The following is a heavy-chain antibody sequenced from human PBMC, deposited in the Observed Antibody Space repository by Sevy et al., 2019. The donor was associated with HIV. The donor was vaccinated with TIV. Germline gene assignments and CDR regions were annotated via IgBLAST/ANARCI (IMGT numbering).Heavy chain of an antibody. CDR2: INWNGGSS. V-gene: IGHV3-20*01. D-gene: IGHD3-22*01. Sequence: GGSLRLSCAASGFTFDDYGMSWVRQAPGKGLEWVSGINWNGGSSGYADSVKGRFTISRDNAMNSLYLQMNSLRAEDTALYHCARAGYYDSSGPRVGYYYYYYMDVWGKGTTVTVSS. CDR1: GFTFDDYG. CDR3: ARAGYYDSSGPRVGYYYYYYMDV. J-gene: IGHJ6*03.